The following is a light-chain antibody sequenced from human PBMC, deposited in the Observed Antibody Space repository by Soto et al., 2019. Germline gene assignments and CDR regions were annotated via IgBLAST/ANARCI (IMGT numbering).Light chain of an antibody. CDR2: KVS. CDR3: MQGTHWQYT. V-gene: IGKV2-30*01. CDR1: QSLVYSNGVTY. Sequence: DVVMTQSPLSLPVTLGQPASISCRSSQSLVYSNGVTYLSWFQQRPGQSPRRLIHKVSNRDSGAPDRFSGSSSGNYYTLKISRLESEDVGVYYCMQGTHWQYTFGHGNTREIK. J-gene: IGKJ2*01.